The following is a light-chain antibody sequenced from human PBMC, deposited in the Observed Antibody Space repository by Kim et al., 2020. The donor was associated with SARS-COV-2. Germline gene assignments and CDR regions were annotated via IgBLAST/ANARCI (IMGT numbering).Light chain of an antibody. CDR2: DTS. V-gene: IGKV3-11*01. CDR3: QQRHEWPIT. J-gene: IGKJ5*01. CDR1: QSVRTD. Sequence: PGERATTPSRASQSVRTDLAWYQQKPGQAPRRLIYDTSNRATGIPVRFSGSGSGTDFTLTISSLGPEDLAVYYCQQRHEWPITFGQGTRLEIK.